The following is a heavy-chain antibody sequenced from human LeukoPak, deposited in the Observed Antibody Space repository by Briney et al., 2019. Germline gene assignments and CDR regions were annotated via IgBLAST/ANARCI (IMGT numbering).Heavy chain of an antibody. J-gene: IGHJ6*02. CDR1: GFTFSSYA. Sequence: PGGSLRLSCAASGFTFSSYAMSWVRQAPGKGLEWVSAISGSGGSTYYADSVKGRFTISRDNSKNTLYLQMNSLRAEDTAVYYCARVSIGALDRGSYYYYGMDVWGQGTTVTVSS. CDR3: ARVSIGALDRGSYYYYGMDV. D-gene: IGHD2-2*03. CDR2: ISGSGGST. V-gene: IGHV3-23*01.